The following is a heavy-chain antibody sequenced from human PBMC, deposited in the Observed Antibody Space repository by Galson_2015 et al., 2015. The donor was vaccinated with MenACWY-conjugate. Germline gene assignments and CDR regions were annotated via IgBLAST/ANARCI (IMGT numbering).Heavy chain of an antibody. Sequence: SLRLSCAASEFTLSNDWMNWVRQAPGKGLEWVGIIKSKPDGGATDYAAPVKGRFTISRDDSKNTLYLQMNSLKTEDTAVYYCTTLTMIISHAGSWGQGTLVTVSS. J-gene: IGHJ5*02. CDR1: EFTLSNDW. CDR3: TTLTMIISHAGS. D-gene: IGHD3-22*01. CDR2: IKSKPDGGAT. V-gene: IGHV3-15*01.